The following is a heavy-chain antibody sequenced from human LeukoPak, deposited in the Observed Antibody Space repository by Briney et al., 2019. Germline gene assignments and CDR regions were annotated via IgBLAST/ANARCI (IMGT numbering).Heavy chain of an antibody. D-gene: IGHD5-12*01. CDR1: GGTFSSYA. Sequence: SVKVSCKASGGTFSSYAISWVRQAPGQGLEWMGGIIPIFGTANYAQKFQGRVTITTDESTSTAYMELSNLRSEDTAVYYCAREARFRSGYETNWFDPWGQGTLVTVSS. V-gene: IGHV1-69*05. J-gene: IGHJ5*02. CDR2: IIPIFGTA. CDR3: AREARFRSGYETNWFDP.